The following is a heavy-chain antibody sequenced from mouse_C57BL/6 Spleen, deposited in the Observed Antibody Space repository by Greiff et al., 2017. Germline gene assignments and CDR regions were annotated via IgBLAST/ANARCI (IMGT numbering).Heavy chain of an antibody. V-gene: IGHV5-17*01. CDR2: ISSGSSTI. CDR1: GFTFSDYG. Sequence: EVHLVESGGGLVKPGGSLKLSCAASGFTFSDYGMHWVRQAPEKGLEWVAYISSGSSTIYYADTVKGRFTISRDNAKNTLFLQMTSLRSEDTAMYYCARPIYYDYDDWYFDVWGTGTTVTVSS. CDR3: ARPIYYDYDDWYFDV. D-gene: IGHD2-4*01. J-gene: IGHJ1*03.